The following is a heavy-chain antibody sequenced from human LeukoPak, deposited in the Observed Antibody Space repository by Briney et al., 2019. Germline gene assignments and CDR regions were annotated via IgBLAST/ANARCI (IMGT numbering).Heavy chain of an antibody. CDR2: IYYSGTT. V-gene: IGHV4-59*08. CDR1: GASISSYY. CDR3: ALHQRGANWFDP. D-gene: IGHD1-26*01. Sequence: SETLSLTCAVSGASISSYYWSWIRQPPGKGLEWIGYIYYSGTTNYNPSLKSRVTISVDTSKNQFSLKLSSVTAADTAVYYCALHQRGANWFDPWGQGTLVTVSS. J-gene: IGHJ5*02.